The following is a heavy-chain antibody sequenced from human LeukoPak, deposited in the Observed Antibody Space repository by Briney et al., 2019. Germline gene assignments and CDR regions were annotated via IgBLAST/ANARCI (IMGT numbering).Heavy chain of an antibody. CDR2: ISSSGSTI. CDR1: GFTFSEAW. CDR3: AITRGYSYG. Sequence: GGSLRLSCAASGFTFSEAWMHWVRQAPGKGLEWVSYISSSGSTIYYADSVKGRFTISRDNAKNSLYLQMNSLRAEDTAVYYCAITRGYSYGWGQGTLVTVSS. D-gene: IGHD5-18*01. V-gene: IGHV3-11*01. J-gene: IGHJ4*02.